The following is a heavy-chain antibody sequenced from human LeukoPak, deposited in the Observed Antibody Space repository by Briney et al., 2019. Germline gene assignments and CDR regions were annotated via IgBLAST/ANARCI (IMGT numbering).Heavy chain of an antibody. CDR2: IKEDGGEE. CDR1: GLTFSTYW. CDR3: ARDKIVGATKLDW. Sequence: GGSLRLSCAASGLTFSTYWMSWVRQAPGKGLEWVANIKEDGGEEHYVDSVKGRFTISRDNAQNSLYLQMNSLGPEDTAIYYCARDKIVGATKLDWWGQGTQVTVSS. J-gene: IGHJ4*02. D-gene: IGHD1-26*01. V-gene: IGHV3-7*01.